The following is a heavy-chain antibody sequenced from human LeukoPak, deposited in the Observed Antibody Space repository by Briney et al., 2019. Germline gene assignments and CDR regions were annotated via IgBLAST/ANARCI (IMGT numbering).Heavy chain of an antibody. V-gene: IGHV3-53*01. D-gene: IGHD5-18*01. CDR1: GFTVSRSY. CDR2: IYSGGTT. J-gene: IGHJ5*02. Sequence: GGSLRLSCAASGFTVSRSYMIWARQAPGKGLEWVSVIYSGGTTYYADSVKGRFTISRDNSKNTLYVQMNSLRAEDTAVYYCARGRGYSQSNWVDPWGQGTMVTVSA. CDR3: ARGRGYSQSNWVDP.